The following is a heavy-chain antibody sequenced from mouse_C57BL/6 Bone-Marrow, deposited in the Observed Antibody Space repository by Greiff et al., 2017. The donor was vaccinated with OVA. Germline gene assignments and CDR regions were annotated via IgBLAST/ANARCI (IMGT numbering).Heavy chain of an antibody. D-gene: IGHD2-4*01. V-gene: IGHV5-9-1*02. CDR3: TRDPDYEYDALYYAMDD. Sequence: EVKLMESGEGLVKPGGSLKLSCAASGFTFSSYAMSWVRQTPEKRLEWVAYISSGGDYIYYADTVKGRFTISRDNARNTLYLQMSSLKSEDTAMYYCTRDPDYEYDALYYAMDDWGQGTSVTVSS. CDR1: GFTFSSYA. CDR2: ISSGGDYI. J-gene: IGHJ4*01.